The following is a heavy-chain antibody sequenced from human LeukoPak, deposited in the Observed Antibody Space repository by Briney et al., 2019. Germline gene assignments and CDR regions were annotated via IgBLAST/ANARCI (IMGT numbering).Heavy chain of an antibody. J-gene: IGHJ4*02. CDR1: GGTFSSYA. Sequence: GSSVKVSCKASGGTFSSYAISWVRQAPGQGLEWMGGIIPIFGTANYAQKFQGRVTITADESTSTAYMELSSLRSEDTAVYYCAKDSSRGGPLPDYWGQGTLVTVSS. D-gene: IGHD2-2*01. CDR3: AKDSSRGGPLPDY. V-gene: IGHV1-69*01. CDR2: IIPIFGTA.